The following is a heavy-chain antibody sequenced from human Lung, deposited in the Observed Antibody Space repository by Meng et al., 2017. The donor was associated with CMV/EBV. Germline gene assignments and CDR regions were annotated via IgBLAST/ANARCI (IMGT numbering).Heavy chain of an antibody. CDR2: IHHSGST. CDR3: ASASSGWYNNWFDP. D-gene: IGHD6-19*01. J-gene: IGHJ5*02. CDR1: GGSFSGYY. V-gene: IGHV4-34*01. Sequence: SXTLSLXCAVYGGSFSGYYGSWIRQPPGKGLEWIGEIHHSGSTNYNPSLKSRVTISVDTSKNQFSLKLSSVTAADTAVYYCASASSGWYNNWFDPWGQGTLVTVSS.